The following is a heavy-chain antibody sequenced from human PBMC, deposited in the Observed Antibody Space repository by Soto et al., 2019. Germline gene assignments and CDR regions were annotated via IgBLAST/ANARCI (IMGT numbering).Heavy chain of an antibody. CDR2: IWYDGSNK. V-gene: IGHV3-33*01. D-gene: IGHD1-20*01. CDR1: GFTFSSYG. J-gene: IGHJ5*02. CDR3: ARDPGGLTGTPVKYNGFDP. Sequence: QVQLVESGGGVVQPGRSLRLSCAASGFTFSSYGMHWVRQAPGKGLEWVAVIWYDGSNKYYADSVKGRFTISRDNSKNTLYLQMNSLRAEDTAVYYCARDPGGLTGTPVKYNGFDPWGQGTLVTVSS.